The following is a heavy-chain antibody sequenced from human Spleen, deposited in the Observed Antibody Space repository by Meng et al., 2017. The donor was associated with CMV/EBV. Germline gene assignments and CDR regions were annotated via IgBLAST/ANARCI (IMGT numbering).Heavy chain of an antibody. Sequence: GSISSAIHYWSWLRQSPGKRLEWIGYIYYSGSTYYNPSLRGRVSISAAMSKNQFSLKLTSVTAADTAVYYCARVSGYSGGNTDRFDAWGQGTLVTVSS. CDR2: IYYSGST. D-gene: IGHD4-23*01. V-gene: IGHV4-31*02. J-gene: IGHJ5*02. CDR3: ARVSGYSGGNTDRFDA. CDR1: GSISSAIHY.